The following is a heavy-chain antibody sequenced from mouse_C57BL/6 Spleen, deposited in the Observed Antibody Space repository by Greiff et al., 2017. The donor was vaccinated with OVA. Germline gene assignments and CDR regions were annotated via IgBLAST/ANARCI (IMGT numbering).Heavy chain of an antibody. CDR2: INPSNGGT. Sequence: QVQLQQPGTELVKPGASVKLSCKASGYTFTSYWMHWVKQRPGQGLEWIGNINPSNGGTNSNEKFKSKATLTVDKSSSTAYMQLSSLTSEDSAVYDCASMETSAMDYVVAYWGQGTLVTVSA. CDR1: GYTFTSYW. J-gene: IGHJ3*01. D-gene: IGHD1-2*01. CDR3: ASMETSAMDYVVAY. V-gene: IGHV1-53*01.